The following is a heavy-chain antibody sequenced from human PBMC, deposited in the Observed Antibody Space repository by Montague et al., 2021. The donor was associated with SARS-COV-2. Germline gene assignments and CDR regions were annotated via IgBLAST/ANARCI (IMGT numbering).Heavy chain of an antibody. D-gene: IGHD3-22*01. Sequence: TLSLTCTVSGGSISSGDYYWSWIRQPPGKRLEWIGYIYYSGSTYYNPSLKSRVTISVDTSKNQLSLKLSSVTAADTAVYYCSRLTYYYDNWFDPWGQGTLVTVSS. CDR1: GGSISSGDYY. V-gene: IGHV4-30-4*08. CDR3: SRLTYYYDNWFDP. CDR2: IYYSGST. J-gene: IGHJ5*02.